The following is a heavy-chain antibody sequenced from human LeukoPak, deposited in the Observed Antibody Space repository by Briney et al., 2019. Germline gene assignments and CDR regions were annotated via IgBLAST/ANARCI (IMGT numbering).Heavy chain of an antibody. CDR1: GGSISSYY. Sequence: SETLSLTCTVSGGSISSYYWSWIRQPPGKGLEWIGSIYYSGSTYYNPSLKSRVTISVDTSKNQFSLKLSSVTAADTAVYYCARQPSYYYDSSGYYSVYYFDYWGQGTLVTVSS. J-gene: IGHJ4*02. CDR3: ARQPSYYYDSSGYYSVYYFDY. CDR2: IYYSGST. D-gene: IGHD3-22*01. V-gene: IGHV4-59*05.